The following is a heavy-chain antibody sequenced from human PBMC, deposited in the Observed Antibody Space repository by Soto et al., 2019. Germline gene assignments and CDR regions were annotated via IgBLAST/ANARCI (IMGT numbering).Heavy chain of an antibody. CDR1: GFTFSSYA. CDR3: ARDFGLELGHFDY. V-gene: IGHV3-30-3*01. Sequence: GGSLRLSCAASGFTFSSYAMHWVRQAPGKGLEWVAVISYDGSNKYYADSVKGRFTISRDNSKNTLYLQMNSLRAEDTAVYYCARDFGLELGHFDYWGQGTLVTVSS. CDR2: ISYDGSNK. J-gene: IGHJ4*02. D-gene: IGHD1-7*01.